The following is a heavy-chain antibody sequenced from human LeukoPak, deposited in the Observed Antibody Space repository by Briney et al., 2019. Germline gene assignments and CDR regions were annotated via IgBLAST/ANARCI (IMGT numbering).Heavy chain of an antibody. CDR3: ARVIGGWRDDYYFYY. D-gene: IGHD6-19*01. Sequence: PGRSLRLSCAASGFTFSRYAMHWGRQAPGKGLEWVAVISYDGSNKYYADSVKGRFTISRDNSKNTLYLQMNCLRAEDTAVYYCARVIGGWRDDYYFYYWGQGTLVTVSS. J-gene: IGHJ4*02. CDR1: GFTFSRYA. V-gene: IGHV3-30*14. CDR2: ISYDGSNK.